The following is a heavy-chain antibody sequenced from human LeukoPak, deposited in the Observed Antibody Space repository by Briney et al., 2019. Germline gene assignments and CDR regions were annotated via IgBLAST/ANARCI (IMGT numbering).Heavy chain of an antibody. Sequence: GGSLRLSCAASGFTFSSYSMNWVRQAPGKGLEWVSYISSSSSTIYYADSVKGRFTISRDNAKNSLYLQMNSLRAEDTAVYYCARGASFGELFSWGQGTLVTVSS. CDR3: ARGASFGELFS. J-gene: IGHJ4*02. D-gene: IGHD3-10*01. CDR2: ISSSSSTI. CDR1: GFTFSSYS. V-gene: IGHV3-48*01.